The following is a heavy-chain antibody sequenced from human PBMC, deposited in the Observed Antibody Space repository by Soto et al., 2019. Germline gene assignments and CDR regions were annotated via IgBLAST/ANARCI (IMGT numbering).Heavy chain of an antibody. D-gene: IGHD3-10*01. V-gene: IGHV3-33*01. CDR3: ARDQCFASGSAKHPYYYYGYMNV. Sequence: QVQLVESGGGVVQPGRSLRLSCAASGFTFSSYGMHWVRQAPGKGLEWVAIIWYDGSNKYYADSVKGRFTISRDNSKNRQYLQITRQIAEDTAVYDCARDQCFASGSAKHPYYYYGYMNVWGKGTAVTVSS. CDR2: IWYDGSNK. J-gene: IGHJ6*03. CDR1: GFTFSSYG.